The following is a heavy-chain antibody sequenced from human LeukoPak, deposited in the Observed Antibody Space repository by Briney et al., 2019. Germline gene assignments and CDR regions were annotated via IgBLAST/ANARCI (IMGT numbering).Heavy chain of an antibody. Sequence: SETLSLTCTVSGGSLSSYYWSWVRQPAGKGLEGIGRIYTSASTNYNPSLKTRVTMSVDTSQTQFSLKLSSVTAADTAIYYCATYRQVMLPFESWGRGTLVTVSS. J-gene: IGHJ4*02. CDR3: ATYRQVMLPFES. V-gene: IGHV4-4*07. CDR2: IYTSAST. D-gene: IGHD5-18*01. CDR1: GGSLSSYY.